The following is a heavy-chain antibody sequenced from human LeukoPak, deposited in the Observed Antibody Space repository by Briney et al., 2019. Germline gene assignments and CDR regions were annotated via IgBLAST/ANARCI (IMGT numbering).Heavy chain of an antibody. D-gene: IGHD3-3*01. CDR3: ASSETFGVVIFDY. V-gene: IGHV1-2*04. CDR2: INPNSGGT. Sequence: ASVKVSCKASGYTFTGYYMHWVRQAPGQGLEWMGWINPNSGGTNYAQKFQGWVTMTRDTSISTAYMELSRLRSDDTAVYYCASSETFGVVIFDYWGQGTLVTVSS. J-gene: IGHJ4*02. CDR1: GYTFTGYY.